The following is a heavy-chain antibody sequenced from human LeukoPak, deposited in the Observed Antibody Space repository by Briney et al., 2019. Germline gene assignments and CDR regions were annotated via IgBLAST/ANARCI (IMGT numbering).Heavy chain of an antibody. J-gene: IGHJ6*03. V-gene: IGHV3-30*02. CDR3: AKGSGYEAQYCYYYMDV. CDR2: IRYDGSNK. Sequence: GGSLRLSRAASGFTFSSYGMHWVRQAPGKGLEWVAFIRYDGSNKYYADSVKGRFTISRDNSKNTLYLHVNSLRPEDTAVYYCAKGSGYEAQYCYYYMDVWGKGTTVTISS. CDR1: GFTFSSYG. D-gene: IGHD5-12*01.